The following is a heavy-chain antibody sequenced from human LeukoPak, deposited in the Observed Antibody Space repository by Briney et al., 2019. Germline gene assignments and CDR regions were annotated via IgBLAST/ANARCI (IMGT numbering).Heavy chain of an antibody. CDR3: ACRDLTSTWSYP. D-gene: IGHD2-2*01. V-gene: IGHV5-51*02. CDR2: IFPGDSRT. Sequence: GESLKISCKGIGYSFTSYWNGWVRQMPGKGLEWMGVIFPGDSRTRYNPSFQGQVTISVDKSISTAYLQWVSLKASDTAMYYCACRDLTSTWSYPWGQGTLVTVSS. CDR1: GYSFTSYW. J-gene: IGHJ5*02.